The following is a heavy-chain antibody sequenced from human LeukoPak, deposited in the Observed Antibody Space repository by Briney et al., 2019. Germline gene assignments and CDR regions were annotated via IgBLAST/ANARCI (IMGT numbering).Heavy chain of an antibody. CDR1: GGSFSGYY. CDR2: INHSGST. Sequence: PSETLSLTCAVYGGSFSGYYWGWIRQPPGKGLEWIGEINHSGSTNYNPSLKSRVTISVDTSKNQFSLKLSSVTAADTAVYYCARGRGSSWTKRFRYLDYWGQGTLVTVSS. V-gene: IGHV4-34*01. CDR3: ARGRGSSWTKRFRYLDY. D-gene: IGHD6-13*01. J-gene: IGHJ4*02.